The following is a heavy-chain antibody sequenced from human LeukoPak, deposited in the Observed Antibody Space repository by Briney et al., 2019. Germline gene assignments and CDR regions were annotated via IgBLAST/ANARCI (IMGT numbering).Heavy chain of an antibody. Sequence: GGSLRLSCAASGFTFSTYAMHWVRQAPGKGLEWVAVISYDGSDKYYADSVKGRFTISRDNSKNTLYLSMNSLRAEDTAVYYCARDRGCSSTRCYVYNYYGMDVWGQGTTVTVSS. CDR2: ISYDGSDK. J-gene: IGHJ6*02. CDR1: GFTFSTYA. V-gene: IGHV3-30*04. D-gene: IGHD2-2*01. CDR3: ARDRGCSSTRCYVYNYYGMDV.